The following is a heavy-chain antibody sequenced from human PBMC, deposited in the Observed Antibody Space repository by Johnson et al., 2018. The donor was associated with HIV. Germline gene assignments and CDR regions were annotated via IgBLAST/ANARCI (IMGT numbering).Heavy chain of an antibody. D-gene: IGHD3-22*01. Sequence: VQLVESGGGFVKPEGSLRLSCAASGFTFKNAWMHWVRQAPWKGLEWIGRIKSKYHDETTDYAAPVKGRFAISSDDSKNTVYLQMNSLKAEDTAVYYCTTESVGYYDSSGYYSVGMGGAFDIWGQGTMVTVSS. CDR3: TTESVGYYDSSGYYSVGMGGAFDI. CDR1: GFTFKNAW. V-gene: IGHV3-15*01. J-gene: IGHJ3*02. CDR2: IKSKYHDETT.